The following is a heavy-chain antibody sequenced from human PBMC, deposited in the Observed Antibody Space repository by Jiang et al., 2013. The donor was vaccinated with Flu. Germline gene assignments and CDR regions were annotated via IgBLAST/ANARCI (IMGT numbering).Heavy chain of an antibody. J-gene: IGHJ4*02. V-gene: IGHV3-15*07. Sequence: LESGGGFVKPGGSLRLSCEASGFIFDNAWMHWVRQAPGKGLEWVGRIKTKIDGGTADYAAPVKGRFTVSRDDSKSTLYLEMNSLKTEDTAVYYCTTNYGDYFWSSFDFWGQGTLVTVSS. CDR3: TTNYGDYFWSSFDF. D-gene: IGHD4-17*01. CDR2: IKTKIDGGTA. CDR1: GFIFDNAW.